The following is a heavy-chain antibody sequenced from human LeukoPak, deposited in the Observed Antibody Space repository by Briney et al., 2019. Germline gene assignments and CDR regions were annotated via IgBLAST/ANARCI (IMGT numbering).Heavy chain of an antibody. J-gene: IGHJ4*02. CDR3: ARGERRGYTYGPTDY. Sequence: SETLSLTCAVYGGSFSGYYWSWIRQPPGKGLEWIGEINHSGSTNYNPSLKSRVTISVDTSKNQFSLELSSVTAADTAVYYCARGERRGYTYGPTDYWGQGTLVTVSS. CDR1: GGSFSGYY. D-gene: IGHD5-18*01. CDR2: INHSGST. V-gene: IGHV4-34*01.